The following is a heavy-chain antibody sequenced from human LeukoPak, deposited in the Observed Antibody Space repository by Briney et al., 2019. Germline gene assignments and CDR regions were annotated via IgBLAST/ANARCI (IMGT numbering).Heavy chain of an antibody. CDR3: ARARGYGPTFAGFDY. CDR2: IYPGDSDT. V-gene: IGHV5-51*01. J-gene: IGHJ4*02. Sequence: GESLKISCKGSGYSFTSHWIGWVRQMPGKGLEWMGIIYPGDSDTRYSPSFQGQVTISADKSISTAYLQWSSLKASDTAMYYCARARGYGPTFAGFDYWGQGTLDTVSS. CDR1: GYSFTSHW. D-gene: IGHD6-13*01.